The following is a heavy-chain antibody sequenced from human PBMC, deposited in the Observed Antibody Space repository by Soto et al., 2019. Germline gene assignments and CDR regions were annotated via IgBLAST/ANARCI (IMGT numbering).Heavy chain of an antibody. Sequence: EVQLLESGGDLIQPGGSLRLSCAASGFTFNIYAMTWVRQAPGKGLEWVSAISRYGDFTYYADSVEGRFTISRDNSKNTLYLQMNILRAEDSAVYYCAKDRCLDNDSRGYLFDNWGQGILVTVSS. V-gene: IGHV3-23*01. CDR3: AKDRCLDNDSRGYLFDN. J-gene: IGHJ4*02. CDR1: GFTFNIYA. CDR2: ISRYGDFT. D-gene: IGHD3-22*01.